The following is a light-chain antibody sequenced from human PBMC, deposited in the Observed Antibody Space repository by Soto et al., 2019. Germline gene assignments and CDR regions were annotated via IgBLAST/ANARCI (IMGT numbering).Light chain of an antibody. V-gene: IGLV2-14*01. Sequence: QSARTQPASVSGSPGQSITIACTGTSSDVGGYNYVCWYQQYPDKVPKLIIYDVSNRPSGISNRFSGSKSGNTASLTISGLQTEDEADYYCISYTSRDTLIFGGGTKVTVL. CDR1: SSDVGGYNY. J-gene: IGLJ2*01. CDR3: ISYTSRDTLI. CDR2: DVS.